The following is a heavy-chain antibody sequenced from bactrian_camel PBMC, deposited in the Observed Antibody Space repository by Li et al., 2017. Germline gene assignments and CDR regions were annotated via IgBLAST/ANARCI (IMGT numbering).Heavy chain of an antibody. CDR1: GFIFDGSD. D-gene: IGHD1*01. CDR3: AAQRMPGGGAASFDY. V-gene: IGHV3S63*01. J-gene: IGHJ6*01. CDR2: IYLGGGAP. Sequence: HVQLVESGGGSVQAGGSLRLSCTASGFIFDGSDIAWYRQAPGKEREGVAAIYLGGGAPYYSEDVKGRFTIARDDGVNAIYLQMNSLKREDTAVYYCAAQRMPGGGAASFDYWGQGTQVT.